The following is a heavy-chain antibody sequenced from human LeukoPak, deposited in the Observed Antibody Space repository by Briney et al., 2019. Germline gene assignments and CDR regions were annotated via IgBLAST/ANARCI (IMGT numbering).Heavy chain of an antibody. J-gene: IGHJ4*02. CDR3: AREGAYYGSFDY. D-gene: IGHD1-26*01. Sequence: PGGSLRLSCAASGFTFSSYSMNWVRQAPGKGLEWVSYISDSSNSIYYADSVKGRLAISRDNAKNSLYLQMNSLRDEDTAVYYCAREGAYYGSFDYWGQGTLVTVSS. CDR2: ISDSSNSI. CDR1: GFTFSSYS. V-gene: IGHV3-48*02.